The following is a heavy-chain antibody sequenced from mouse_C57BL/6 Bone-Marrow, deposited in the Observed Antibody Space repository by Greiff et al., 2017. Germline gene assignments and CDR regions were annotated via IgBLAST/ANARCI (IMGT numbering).Heavy chain of an antibody. Sequence: EVKLEESGGGLVKPGGSLKLSCAASGFTFSDYGMHWVRQAPEKGLEWVAYISSGSSTIYYADTVKGRFTISRDNAKNTLFLQMTSLRSEDTAMYYCATNYDGYYYAMDYWGQGTSVTVSS. D-gene: IGHD1-2*01. V-gene: IGHV5-17*01. J-gene: IGHJ4*01. CDR2: ISSGSSTI. CDR1: GFTFSDYG. CDR3: ATNYDGYYYAMDY.